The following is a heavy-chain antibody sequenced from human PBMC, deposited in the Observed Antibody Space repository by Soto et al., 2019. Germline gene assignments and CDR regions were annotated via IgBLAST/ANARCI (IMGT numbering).Heavy chain of an antibody. Sequence: GSLRLSCAASGFTFSSYGMHWVRQAPGKGLEWVAVISYDGSNKYYADSVKGRFTISRDNSKNTLYLQMNSLRAEDTAVYYCAKDRDSSQGGYFDYWGQGTLVTVSS. J-gene: IGHJ4*02. CDR3: AKDRDSSQGGYFDY. CDR2: ISYDGSNK. V-gene: IGHV3-30*18. CDR1: GFTFSSYG. D-gene: IGHD6-13*01.